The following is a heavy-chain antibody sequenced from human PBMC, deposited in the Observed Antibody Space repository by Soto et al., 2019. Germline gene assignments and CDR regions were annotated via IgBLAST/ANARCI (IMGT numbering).Heavy chain of an antibody. J-gene: IGHJ6*02. CDR3: ARGRVYDILTGYYPYYYYGMDV. V-gene: IGHV3-48*03. Sequence: PGGSRRLSWAASGFTFSSYEMNGVGQAPGKGLGWVSYISSSGSTIYYADSVKGRFTISRDNAKNSLYLQMNSLRAEDTAVYYCARGRVYDILTGYYPYYYYGMDVWGQGTTVTVSS. CDR1: GFTFSSYE. CDR2: ISSSGSTI. D-gene: IGHD3-9*01.